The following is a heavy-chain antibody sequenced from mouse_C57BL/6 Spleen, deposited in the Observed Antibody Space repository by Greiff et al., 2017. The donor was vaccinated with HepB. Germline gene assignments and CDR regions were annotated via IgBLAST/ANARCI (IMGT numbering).Heavy chain of an antibody. Sequence: VKLMESGAELARPGASVKLSCTASGYTFTSYGISWVKQRTGQGLEWIGEIYPRSGNTYYNEKFKGKATLTADKSSSTAYMELRSLTSEDSAVYFCARKRDDYEDAMDYWGQGTSVTVSS. CDR3: ARKRDDYEDAMDY. V-gene: IGHV1-81*01. D-gene: IGHD2-4*01. CDR2: IYPRSGNT. J-gene: IGHJ4*01. CDR1: GYTFTSYG.